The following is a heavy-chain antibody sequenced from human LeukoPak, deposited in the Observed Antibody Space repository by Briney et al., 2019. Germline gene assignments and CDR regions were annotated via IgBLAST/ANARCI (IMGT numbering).Heavy chain of an antibody. Sequence: GGSLRLSCAASGFTFSSYWMSWVRQAPGKGLECVANIKPDGSEQYYAHSMKGRFTISRDNAKNSLYLQMNSLRADDTAVYYCAAGSYFNYWGQGTLVTVSS. CDR2: IKPDGSEQ. J-gene: IGHJ4*02. D-gene: IGHD3-10*01. CDR3: AAGSYFNY. V-gene: IGHV3-7*01. CDR1: GFTFSSYW.